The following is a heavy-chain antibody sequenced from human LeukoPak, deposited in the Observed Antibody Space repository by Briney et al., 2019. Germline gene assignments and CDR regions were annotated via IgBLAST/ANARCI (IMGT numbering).Heavy chain of an antibody. Sequence: GGSLRLSCAASGFAFNTYSMNWVRQAPGKELQWVSSITTTSTSKYYADSVKGRFTISRDNAKNSLYLQMDSLRDEDTAVYYCVRDAAYSAFNMWGQGTMVTVSS. CDR1: GFAFNTYS. CDR2: ITTTSTSK. D-gene: IGHD4-11*01. J-gene: IGHJ3*02. V-gene: IGHV3-48*02. CDR3: VRDAAYSAFNM.